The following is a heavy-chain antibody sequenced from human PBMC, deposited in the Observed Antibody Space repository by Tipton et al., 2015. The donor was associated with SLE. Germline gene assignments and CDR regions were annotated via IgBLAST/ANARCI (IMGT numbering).Heavy chain of an antibody. Sequence: GSLRLSCAASGFTFSSYAMSWVRQAPGKGLEWVSAISGSGGSTYYADSVKGRFTISRDNAKNSLYLQMNSLRAEDAAVFYCARVNLSGNSRWYFDLCSLVTLXPVSS. D-gene: IGHD4-23*01. CDR2: ISGSGGST. V-gene: IGHV3-23*01. J-gene: IGHJ2*01. CDR1: GFTFSSYA. CDR3: ARVNLSGNSRWYFDL.